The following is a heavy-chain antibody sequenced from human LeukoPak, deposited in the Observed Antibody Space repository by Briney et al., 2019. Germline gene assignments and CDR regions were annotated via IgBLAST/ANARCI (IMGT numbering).Heavy chain of an antibody. CDR3: ARWDYYDSSGYAFDI. CDR2: IYYSGST. V-gene: IGHV4-59*01. Sequence: SETLSLTCTVSGGSISSYYWSWIRQPPGKGQEWIGYIYYSGSTNYNPSLKSRVTISVDTSKNQFSLKLSSVTAADTAVYYCARWDYYDSSGYAFDIWGQGTMVTVSS. J-gene: IGHJ3*02. CDR1: GGSISSYY. D-gene: IGHD3-22*01.